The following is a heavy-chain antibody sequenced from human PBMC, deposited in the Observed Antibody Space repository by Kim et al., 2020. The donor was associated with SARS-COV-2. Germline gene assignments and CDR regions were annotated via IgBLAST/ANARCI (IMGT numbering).Heavy chain of an antibody. D-gene: IGHD3-3*01. CDR3: ASSSWSGYYIPAGYYYGMDV. J-gene: IGHJ6*02. V-gene: IGHV3-48*03. Sequence: GGSLRLSCAASGFTFSSYEMNWVRQAPGKGLEWVSYISSSGSTIYYADSVKGRFTISRDNAKNSLYLQMNSLRAEDTAVYYCASSSWSGYYIPAGYYYGMDVWGQGTTVTVSS. CDR1: GFTFSSYE. CDR2: ISSSGSTI.